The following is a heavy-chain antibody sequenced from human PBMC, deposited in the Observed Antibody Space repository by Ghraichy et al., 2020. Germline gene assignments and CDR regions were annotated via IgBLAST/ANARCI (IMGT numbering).Heavy chain of an antibody. J-gene: IGHJ2*01. CDR3: AKTYYYDSSGYYYGWYFDL. D-gene: IGHD3-22*01. Sequence: LSLTCAASGFTFSSYAMSWVRQAPGKGLEWVSAISGSGGSTYYADSVKGRFTISRDNSKNTLYLQMNSLRAEDTAVYYCAKTYYYDSSGYYYGWYFDLWGRGTLVTVSS. V-gene: IGHV3-23*01. CDR2: ISGSGGST. CDR1: GFTFSSYA.